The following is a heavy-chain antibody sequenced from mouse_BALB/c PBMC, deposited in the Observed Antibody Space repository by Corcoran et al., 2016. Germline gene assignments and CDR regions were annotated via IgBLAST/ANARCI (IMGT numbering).Heavy chain of an antibody. CDR2: INPYNDGT. V-gene: IGHV1S136*01. J-gene: IGHJ4*01. CDR3: ARSPSYYKNAMDY. Sequence: EVQLQQSGPELVKPGASVKMSCKASGYTFTSYVMHWVKQKPGQGLEWIGYINPYNDGTKYNEKFKGKATLTSDKSSSTAYMELSSLTSEDSAVYYCARSPSYYKNAMDYWGQGTSVTVSS. D-gene: IGHD2-12*01. CDR1: GYTFTSYV.